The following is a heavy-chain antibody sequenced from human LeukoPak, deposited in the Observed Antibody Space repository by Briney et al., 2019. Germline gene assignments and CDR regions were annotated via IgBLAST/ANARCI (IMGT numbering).Heavy chain of an antibody. CDR2: IYYSGAT. V-gene: IGHV4-39*01. CDR3: ARLVEYGSSSFDS. D-gene: IGHD6-6*01. CDR1: GDSIISTNYY. Sequence: SETLSLTCTVSGDSIISTNYYWGWIRQPPGKGLEWIGHIYYSGATYYNPPLKSRVTISVDTSKNQFSLKLSSVTAADTAVYYCARLVEYGSSSFDSWGQGALVTVSS. J-gene: IGHJ4*02.